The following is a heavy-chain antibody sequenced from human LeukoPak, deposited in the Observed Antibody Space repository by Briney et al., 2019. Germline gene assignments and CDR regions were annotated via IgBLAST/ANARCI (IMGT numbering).Heavy chain of an antibody. D-gene: IGHD1-26*01. Sequence: SETLSLTCTVSGGSISSSSYYWGWIRQPPGKGLEWIGSIYYSGSTYYNPSLKSRVTIPVDTSKNQFSLKLSSVTAADTAVYYCAREVGATPYFDYWGQGTLVTVSS. CDR3: AREVGATPYFDY. CDR1: GGSISSSSYY. V-gene: IGHV4-39*07. CDR2: IYYSGST. J-gene: IGHJ4*02.